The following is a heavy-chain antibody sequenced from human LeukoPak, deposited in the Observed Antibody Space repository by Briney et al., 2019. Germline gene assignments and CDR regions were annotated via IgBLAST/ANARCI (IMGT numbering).Heavy chain of an antibody. CDR1: GGTFSSYS. V-gene: IGHV1-69*05. J-gene: IGHJ5*02. CDR3: ARDSRVEYSSSSGWFDP. D-gene: IGHD6-6*01. Sequence: SVKVSFKASGGTFSSYSISWVRQAPGKGLEWMGGIIPIFGTANYAQKFQGRVTITTDESTSTAYMQLSSLRSEDTAVYYCARDSRVEYSSSSGWFDPWGQGTLVTVSS. CDR2: IIPIFGTA.